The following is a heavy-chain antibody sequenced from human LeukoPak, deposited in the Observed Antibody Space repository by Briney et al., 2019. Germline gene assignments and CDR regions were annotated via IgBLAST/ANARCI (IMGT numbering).Heavy chain of an antibody. CDR3: ARDQYYDSSGYFDY. D-gene: IGHD3-22*01. Sequence: ASVKVSCKASGYTSTSYGISWVRQAPGQGLEWMGWISAYNGNTNYAQKLQGRVTMTTDTSTSTAYMELRSLRSDDTAVYYCARDQYYDSSGYFDYWGQGTLVTVSS. CDR2: ISAYNGNT. V-gene: IGHV1-18*01. CDR1: GYTSTSYG. J-gene: IGHJ4*02.